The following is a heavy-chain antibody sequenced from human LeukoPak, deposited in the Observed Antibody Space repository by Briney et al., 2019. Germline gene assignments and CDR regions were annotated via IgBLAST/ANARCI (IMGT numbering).Heavy chain of an antibody. Sequence: SGGSLRLSCAASGFIFSSQWMSWVRQAPGKGPEWVASIKEDGSEKYYVESVRGRFTISRDNAKNSVYLQMNSLRAEDTAVYYCARASNWGQGTLVAVSS. CDR3: ARASN. CDR1: GFIFSSQW. CDR2: IKEDGSEK. J-gene: IGHJ4*02. V-gene: IGHV3-7*01.